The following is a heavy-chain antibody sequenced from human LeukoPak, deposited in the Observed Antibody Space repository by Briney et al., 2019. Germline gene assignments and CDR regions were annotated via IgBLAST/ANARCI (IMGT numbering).Heavy chain of an antibody. J-gene: IGHJ4*02. V-gene: IGHV1-69*01. CDR2: IIPIFGTA. Sequence: SVKVSCKASGGTFSSYAISWVRQAPGQGLEWMGGIIPIFGTANYAQKFQGRVTITADESTSTAYMELSSLRSEDTAVYYCARGCLGREHGSQNYFDYWGQGTLVTVSS. D-gene: IGHD1-26*01. CDR1: GGTFSSYA. CDR3: ARGCLGREHGSQNYFDY.